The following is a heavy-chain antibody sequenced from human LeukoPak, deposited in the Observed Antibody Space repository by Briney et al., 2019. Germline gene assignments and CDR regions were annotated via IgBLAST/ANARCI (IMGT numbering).Heavy chain of an antibody. V-gene: IGHV3-23*01. Sequence: EGSLRLSCAASGFSFSSYAMSWVRQAPGKGLEWVSGISGGGGSTFYADSVKGRFTIFRDNSKNTLYLQMNSLRAEDTAVYYCAKAYYSNYGHDAFDIWGQGTMVTVSS. D-gene: IGHD4-11*01. CDR2: ISGGGGST. J-gene: IGHJ3*02. CDR1: GFSFSSYA. CDR3: AKAYYSNYGHDAFDI.